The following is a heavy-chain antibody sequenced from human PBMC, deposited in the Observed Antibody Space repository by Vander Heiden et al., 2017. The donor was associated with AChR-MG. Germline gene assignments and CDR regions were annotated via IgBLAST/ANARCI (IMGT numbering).Heavy chain of an antibody. CDR1: GCSISSSSYY. CDR3: ARPQKRGSYFDY. D-gene: IGHD1-26*01. Sequence: PQLQESGPGLVKPSETLPPSCTVSGCSISSSSYYWGWTRQPPGKGLEWIGSIYYSGSTYYNPSLKSRVTISVDTSKNQFSLKLSSVTAADTAVYYCARPQKRGSYFDYWGQGTLVTVSS. V-gene: IGHV4-39*01. CDR2: IYYSGST. J-gene: IGHJ4*02.